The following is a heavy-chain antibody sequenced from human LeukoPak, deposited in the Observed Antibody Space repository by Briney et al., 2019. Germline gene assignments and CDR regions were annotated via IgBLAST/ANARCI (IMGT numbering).Heavy chain of an antibody. V-gene: IGHV3-21*01. Sequence: GGFLRLSCEASGFSFSQHSMGWVRLAPGKGLEWVSSITGGGTFTFYADSVKGRFTVSRDNANNLLFLQLHSLRADDTAIYYCVTGDNPDYTWENHRLDAFDIWGQGTMVTVSS. CDR2: ITGGGTFT. J-gene: IGHJ3*02. D-gene: IGHD3-16*01. CDR3: VTGDNPDYTWENHRLDAFDI. CDR1: GFSFSQHS.